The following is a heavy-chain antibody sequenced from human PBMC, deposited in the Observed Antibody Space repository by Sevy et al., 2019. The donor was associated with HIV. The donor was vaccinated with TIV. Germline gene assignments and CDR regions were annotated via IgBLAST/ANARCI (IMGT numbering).Heavy chain of an antibody. D-gene: IGHD3-10*01. J-gene: IGHJ3*02. CDR2: ISSSGSTI. Sequence: GGSLRLSCAASGFSFNNAWMNWVRQAPGKGLEWVSYISSSGSTIYYADSVKGRFTISRDNAKNSLYLQMNSLRAEDTAVYYCARRAVRGRNAFDIWGQGTMVTVSS. V-gene: IGHV3-48*04. CDR1: GFSFNNAW. CDR3: ARRAVRGRNAFDI.